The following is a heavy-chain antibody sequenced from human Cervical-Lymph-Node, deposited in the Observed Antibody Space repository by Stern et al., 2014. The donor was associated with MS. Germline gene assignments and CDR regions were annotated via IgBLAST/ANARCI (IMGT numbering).Heavy chain of an antibody. V-gene: IGHV3-48*01. CDR3: VREGLNGDFDY. D-gene: IGHD4-17*01. CDR2: ISSSSSTT. CDR1: GFTFNSYN. Sequence: EMQLVESGGDLVHPGGSLTLSCAVSGFTFNSYNMNWVRQSPGKGLEWASYISSSSSTTYYADSVRGRFTIARDNAKNSLYLRMNSLRAEDTAVYYCVREGLNGDFDYWGQGTLVTVSS. J-gene: IGHJ4*02.